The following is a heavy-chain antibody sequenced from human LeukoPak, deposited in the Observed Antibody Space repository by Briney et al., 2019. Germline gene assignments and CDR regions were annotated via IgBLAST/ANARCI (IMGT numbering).Heavy chain of an antibody. J-gene: IGHJ4*02. CDR1: GGSISSYY. Sequence: SETLSLTCTVSGGSISSYYWSWIRQPPGKGLEWIGYIYYSGSTNYNPSLKSRVTISVDTSTNQLSLKLSSVTAADTAVYYCARTHCSGGSCYSFDYWGQGTLVSVSS. V-gene: IGHV4-59*01. D-gene: IGHD2-15*01. CDR2: IYYSGST. CDR3: ARTHCSGGSCYSFDY.